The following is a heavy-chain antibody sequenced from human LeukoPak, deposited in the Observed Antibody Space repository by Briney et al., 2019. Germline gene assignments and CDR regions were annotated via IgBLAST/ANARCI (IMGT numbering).Heavy chain of an antibody. CDR2: IYYSGTT. Sequence: SETLSLTCTVSGGSISSYYWSWIRQPPGKGLEWIGYIYYSGTTNYNPSLKSRVTISVDTSKNQFSLKLGSVTAADTAVCYCARGVYIAAAQYAYWGQGTLVTVSS. V-gene: IGHV4-59*01. CDR1: GGSISSYY. CDR3: ARGVYIAAAQYAY. J-gene: IGHJ4*02. D-gene: IGHD6-13*01.